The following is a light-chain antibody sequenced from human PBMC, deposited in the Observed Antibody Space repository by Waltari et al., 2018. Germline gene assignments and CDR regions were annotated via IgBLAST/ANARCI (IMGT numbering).Light chain of an antibody. J-gene: IGKJ3*01. CDR3: QQGNNYPFP. CDR1: QGISSY. V-gene: IGKV1D-13*01. Sequence: IQMSQSPSSLSASVGDRVTITCRASQGISSYLNWYQQKPGKAPKLRIYYANSMASGVPSRFSGSGSGTEFTLTISSLQAEDFATYYCQQGNNYPFPFGPGTKLDIK. CDR2: YAN.